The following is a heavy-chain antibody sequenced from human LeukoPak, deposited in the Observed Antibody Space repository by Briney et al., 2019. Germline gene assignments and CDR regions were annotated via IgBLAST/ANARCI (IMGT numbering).Heavy chain of an antibody. Sequence: SETLSLTCTVSGGSISSSSYYWGWIRQPPGKGLGWIGEINHSGSTNYNPSLKSRVTISVDTSKNQFSLKLSSVTAADTAVYYCARPRYSYGRHYFDYWGQGTLVTVSS. J-gene: IGHJ4*02. D-gene: IGHD5-18*01. CDR1: GGSISSSSYY. V-gene: IGHV4-39*07. CDR2: INHSGST. CDR3: ARPRYSYGRHYFDY.